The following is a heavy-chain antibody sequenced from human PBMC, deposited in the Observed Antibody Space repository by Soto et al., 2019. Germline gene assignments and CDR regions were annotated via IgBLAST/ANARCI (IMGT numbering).Heavy chain of an antibody. D-gene: IGHD6-13*01. V-gene: IGHV3-49*04. Sequence: AMSVYCISSRLTLCDYAMSWVRQAPGKRREWVGFIRSKANGGTTEYAATVKGRFAISRDDSKSIAYLQMNSLKTEDTAVYYCTRHYTGIAPSAKGNNDYWGQGTLVTVSS. CDR3: TRHYTGIAPSAKGNNDY. CDR1: RLTLCDYA. J-gene: IGHJ4*02. CDR2: IRSKANGGTT.